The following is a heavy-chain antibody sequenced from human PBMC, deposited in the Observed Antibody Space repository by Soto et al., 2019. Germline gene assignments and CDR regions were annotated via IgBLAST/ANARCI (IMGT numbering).Heavy chain of an antibody. CDR3: ARERGRYCSSTSCSTRWHAFDI. Sequence: APVKVSCKASGGTFSSYAISWVRQAPGQGLEWMGGIIPIFGTANYAQKFQGRVTITADESTSTAYMELSSLRSEDTAVYYCARERGRYCSSTSCSTRWHAFDIWGQGTMVTVSS. J-gene: IGHJ3*02. CDR2: IIPIFGTA. CDR1: GGTFSSYA. D-gene: IGHD2-2*01. V-gene: IGHV1-69*13.